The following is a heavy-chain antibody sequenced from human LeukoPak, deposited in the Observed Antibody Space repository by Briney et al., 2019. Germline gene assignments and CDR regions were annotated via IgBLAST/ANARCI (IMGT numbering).Heavy chain of an antibody. CDR1: GFTFSSYA. CDR2: INGSGGST. D-gene: IGHD3-10*01. CDR3: AKWGSHYYGSGSYFDY. Sequence: PGGSLRLSCAASGFTFSSYAMSWVRQAPGKGLEWVSAINGSGGSTYYADSVKGRFTISRDNSKNTLYLQTNSLRAEDTAVYYCAKWGSHYYGSGSYFDYWGQGTLVTVSS. V-gene: IGHV3-23*01. J-gene: IGHJ4*02.